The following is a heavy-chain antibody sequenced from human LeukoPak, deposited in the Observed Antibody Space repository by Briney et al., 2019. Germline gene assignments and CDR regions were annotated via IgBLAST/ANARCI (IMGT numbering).Heavy chain of an antibody. V-gene: IGHV3-64*01. CDR2: ISSNGGST. J-gene: IGHJ3*02. D-gene: IGHD3-22*01. CDR3: ARESRITMIRDAFDI. Sequence: PGRSLRLSCAASGFTFSSYAMHWVRQAPGKGLEYVSAISSNGGSTYYANSVKGRFTISRDNSKNTLYLQMGSLRAEDMAVYYCARESRITMIRDAFDIWGQGTMVTVSS. CDR1: GFTFSSYA.